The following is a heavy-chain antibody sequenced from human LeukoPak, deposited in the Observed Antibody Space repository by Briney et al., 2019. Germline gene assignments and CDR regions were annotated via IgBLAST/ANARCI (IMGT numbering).Heavy chain of an antibody. CDR2: IYYSGST. Sequence: PSETLSLTCTVSGGSISSSSYYWGWIRQPPGKELEWIGSIYYSGSTYYNPSLKSRVTISVDTSKNQFSLRVTSLTAADTAVYYCARLGVLHDAFDVWGQGTLVTVSS. CDR3: ARLGVLHDAFDV. D-gene: IGHD3-16*01. CDR1: GGSISSSSYY. J-gene: IGHJ3*01. V-gene: IGHV4-39*07.